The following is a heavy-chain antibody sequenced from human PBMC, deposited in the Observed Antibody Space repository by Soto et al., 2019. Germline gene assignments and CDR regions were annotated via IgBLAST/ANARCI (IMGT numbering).Heavy chain of an antibody. CDR2: NYHSGTT. D-gene: IGHD5-12*01. V-gene: IGHV4-59*01. J-gene: IGHJ4*02. Sequence: PSETLSLTCAVSGVTISTYYWSWIRQPPGKGLEWIGYNYHSGTTNYNPSPKSRVTISVDTSKNQFSLRLTSVTAADTAIYYCVREAYIGYGHAIDHWGQGTLVTVYS. CDR3: VREAYIGYGHAIDH. CDR1: GVTISTYY.